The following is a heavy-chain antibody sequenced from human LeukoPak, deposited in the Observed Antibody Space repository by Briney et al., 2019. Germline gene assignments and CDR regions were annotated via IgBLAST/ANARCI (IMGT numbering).Heavy chain of an antibody. V-gene: IGHV1-18*04. Sequence: GASVKVSCKASGYTFTNYGISWVRQAPGQGLEWMGWISAYNGNTNYAQKLQGRVTMTTDTSTSTAYMELRSLRSDDTAVYYCARESTPEPIVVVPAAMSYWGQGTLVTVSS. CDR2: ISAYNGNT. D-gene: IGHD2-2*01. CDR3: ARESTPEPIVVVPAAMSY. J-gene: IGHJ4*02. CDR1: GYTFTNYG.